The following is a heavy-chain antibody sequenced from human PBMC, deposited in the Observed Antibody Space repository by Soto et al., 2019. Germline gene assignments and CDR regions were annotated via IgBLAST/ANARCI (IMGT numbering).Heavy chain of an antibody. CDR2: IIPIFGTA. Sequence: SVKVSCKASGGTFSSYAISWVRQAPGQGLEWMGGIIPIFGTANYAQKFQGRVTITADESTSTAYMELSSLRSEDTAVYYCARDWALVVVAATTGMEVWGQGTTVTVS. J-gene: IGHJ6*02. CDR1: GGTFSSYA. D-gene: IGHD2-15*01. CDR3: ARDWALVVVAATTGMEV. V-gene: IGHV1-69*13.